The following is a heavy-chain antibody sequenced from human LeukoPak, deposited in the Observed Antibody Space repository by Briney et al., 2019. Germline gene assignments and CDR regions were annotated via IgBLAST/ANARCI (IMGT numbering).Heavy chain of an antibody. CDR3: ARDLEQLWLGY. J-gene: IGHJ4*02. D-gene: IGHD5-18*01. CDR2: IYSGGST. Sequence: TGGSLRLSCAASGFTVSSNYMSWVRQAPGKGLEWVSVIYSGGSTYYADSVKGRFTISRDNSKNTLYLQMNSLRAEDTAVYYRARDLEQLWLGYWGQGTLVTVSS. V-gene: IGHV3-53*01. CDR1: GFTVSSNY.